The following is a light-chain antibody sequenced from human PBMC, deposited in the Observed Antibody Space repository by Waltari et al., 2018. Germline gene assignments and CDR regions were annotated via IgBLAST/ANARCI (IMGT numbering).Light chain of an antibody. J-gene: IGLJ1*01. CDR2: DVS. V-gene: IGLV2-11*01. Sequence: QSALTQPRSVSGSPGQSVTISCTGTSSDVGGFNYVSWYQQYPGKAPKLMIYDVSKRPSGVPDRFSGSKSGNTASLTSSGLQAEEEADYYCSSYAGSYTYVFGTGTKVTVL. CDR1: SSDVGGFNY. CDR3: SSYAGSYTYV.